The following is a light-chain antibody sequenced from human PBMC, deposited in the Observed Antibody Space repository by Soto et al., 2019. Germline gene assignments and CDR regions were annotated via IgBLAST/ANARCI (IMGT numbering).Light chain of an antibody. J-gene: IGKJ3*01. Sequence: EIVVTQSPATLSVSPGERATLSCRASQSVNGRLAWYQQKPGQAPRFLIFEASTRATGIPARFSGSGSGTDFTLTISSLQSEDFAVYYCQQYYKWPFAFGPGTKVDF. CDR1: QSVNGR. CDR3: QQYYKWPFA. V-gene: IGKV3-15*01. CDR2: EAS.